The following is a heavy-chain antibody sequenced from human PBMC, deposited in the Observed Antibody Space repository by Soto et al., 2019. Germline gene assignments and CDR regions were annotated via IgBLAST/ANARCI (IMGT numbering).Heavy chain of an antibody. CDR3: SRDQMSSGWSQAQTYAFDI. Sequence: GASVKVSCKASGYTFTSYGISWVRHAPGQVLEWIKWISAYNGNTNYAQKLKGRVTITTYTSTSTAYMELRSLRSDDTAVYYCSRDQMSSGWSQAQTYAFDIWGQGTMVTVSS. CDR1: GYTFTSYG. J-gene: IGHJ3*02. D-gene: IGHD6-19*01. CDR2: ISAYNGNT. V-gene: IGHV1-18*01.